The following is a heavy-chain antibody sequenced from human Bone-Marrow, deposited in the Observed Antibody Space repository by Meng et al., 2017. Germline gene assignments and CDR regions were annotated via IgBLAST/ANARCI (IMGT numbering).Heavy chain of an antibody. CDR3: AGAIYSGGWYGFDS. D-gene: IGHD6-19*01. Sequence: GGGGGRGGGSETLSRAGSVYGGGGCGMHWGWLGQGPGRGWGGVGWSDESEGNNVDSVKGRLAISRDDSKNALYLHMESLTADDTAVYYCAGAIYSGGWYGFDSWGQGTLVTVSS. J-gene: IGHJ4*02. V-gene: IGHV3-33*01. CDR2: GWSDESEG. CDR1: VYGGGGCG.